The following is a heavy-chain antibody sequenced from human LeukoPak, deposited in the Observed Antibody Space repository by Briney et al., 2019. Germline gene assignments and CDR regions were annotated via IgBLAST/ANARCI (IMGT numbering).Heavy chain of an antibody. V-gene: IGHV5-51*01. D-gene: IGHD3-3*01. CDR1: GYSFTSYW. Sequence: GESLKISCKGSGYSFTSYWIGWVRQMPGKGLEWMGIISPGDSDTRYSPSFQGQVTISADKSISTAYLQWSSLKASDTAMYYCARVVGGTIFVGVLRDYYYMDVWGKGTTVTVSS. CDR3: ARVVGGTIFVGVLRDYYYMDV. CDR2: ISPGDSDT. J-gene: IGHJ6*03.